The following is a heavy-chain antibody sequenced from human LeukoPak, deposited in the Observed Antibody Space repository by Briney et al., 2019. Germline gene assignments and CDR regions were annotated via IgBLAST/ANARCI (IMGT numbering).Heavy chain of an antibody. Sequence: SETLSLTCAVYGGSFSGYYWSWIRQPPGKGLEWIGEINHSGSTNYNPSLKSRVTISVDTSKNQFSLKLSSVTAADTAVYYCARGPLRSLEWSMSYYGMDVWGQGTTVTVSS. D-gene: IGHD3-3*01. V-gene: IGHV4-34*01. CDR1: GGSFSGYY. CDR3: ARGPLRSLEWSMSYYGMDV. J-gene: IGHJ6*02. CDR2: INHSGST.